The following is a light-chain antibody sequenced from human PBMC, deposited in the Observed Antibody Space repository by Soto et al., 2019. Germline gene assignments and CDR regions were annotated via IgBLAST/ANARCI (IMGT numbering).Light chain of an antibody. J-gene: IGKJ2*01. CDR2: GAS. CDR3: QQYNNWPYT. CDR1: QSVSSN. V-gene: IGKV3-15*01. Sequence: EIVMTQSTATLSVSPGERATLSCRASQSVSSNLAWYQQKPGQAPRLLIYGASTRATGIPARFSGCGSGTEFTLTISSLQYEDFAVYYCQQYNNWPYTFGQGTKLEIK.